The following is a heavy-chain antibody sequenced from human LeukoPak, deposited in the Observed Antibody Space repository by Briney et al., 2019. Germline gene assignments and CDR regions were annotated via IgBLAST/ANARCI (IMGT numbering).Heavy chain of an antibody. V-gene: IGHV3-23*01. Sequence: GGSLRLSCAASGFTFSIYAMSWVRLAPGKGLEWVSSICGGGDTTYYADSVKGRFTISRDTSKNTLYLQMDGLRAEDMATYYCAKGRGGSCYSGLDSWGQGTPATVSS. CDR1: GFTFSIYA. D-gene: IGHD2-15*01. CDR2: ICGGGDTT. J-gene: IGHJ4*02. CDR3: AKGRGGSCYSGLDS.